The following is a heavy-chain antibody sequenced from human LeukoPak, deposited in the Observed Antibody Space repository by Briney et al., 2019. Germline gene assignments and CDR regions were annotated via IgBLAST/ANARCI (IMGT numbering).Heavy chain of an antibody. D-gene: IGHD6-19*01. J-gene: IGHJ6*04. CDR3: ARDRIAVAGTAGMDV. Sequence: SGTLSLTCTVSGGSISSGSYYWSWIRQPAGKGLEWIGRIYTSGSTNYNPSLKSRVTISVDTSKNQFSLKLSSVTAADTAVYYCARDRIAVAGTAGMDVWGKGTTVTVSS. CDR2: IYTSGST. V-gene: IGHV4-61*02. CDR1: GGSISSGSYY.